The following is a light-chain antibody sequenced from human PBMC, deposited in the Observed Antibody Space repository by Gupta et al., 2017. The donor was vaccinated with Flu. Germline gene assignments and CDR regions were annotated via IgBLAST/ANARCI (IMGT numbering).Light chain of an antibody. V-gene: IGKV1-17*01. CDR2: AAS. Sequence: EIQMTQSPSSLSASVGNRVTITCRASQGIRNDLGWYQQKPGKAPKPLIYAASSLQSGVPSRFSGSGSGTEFPLTISSRQPEEFATYSCHHQNSSPGTFGQGTKVEIK. CDR3: HHQNSSPGT. J-gene: IGKJ1*01. CDR1: QGIRND.